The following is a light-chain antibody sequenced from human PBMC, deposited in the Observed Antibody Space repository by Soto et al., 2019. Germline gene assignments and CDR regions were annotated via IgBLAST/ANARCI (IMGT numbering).Light chain of an antibody. Sequence: EIVMAHSPATLSLSRGQIATLSFRASQTVNSNVAWYQQKPGQAPRLLIYGASNRATGIPDRFSGSGSGTDFTLTISRLEPEDFAVYYCQQYGSSGTFGQGTKVDIK. V-gene: IGKV3-20*01. CDR1: QTVNSN. CDR3: QQYGSSGT. CDR2: GAS. J-gene: IGKJ1*01.